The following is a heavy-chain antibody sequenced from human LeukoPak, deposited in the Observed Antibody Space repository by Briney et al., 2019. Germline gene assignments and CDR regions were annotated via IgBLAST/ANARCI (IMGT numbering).Heavy chain of an antibody. CDR2: ISSSSSYI. CDR3: ARAAMSYSSGQESGY. CDR1: GFTFSSYS. V-gene: IGHV3-21*01. J-gene: IGHJ4*02. D-gene: IGHD6-19*01. Sequence: GGPLRLSCAASGFTFSSYSMNWVRQAPGKGLEWVSSISSSSSYIYYADSVKGRFTISRDNAKNSLYRQMNSLRAEATAVYYCARAAMSYSSGQESGYWGQGTLVTVSS.